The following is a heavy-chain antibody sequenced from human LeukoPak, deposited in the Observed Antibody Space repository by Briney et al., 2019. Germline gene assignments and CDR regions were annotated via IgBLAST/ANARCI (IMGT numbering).Heavy chain of an antibody. V-gene: IGHV4-39*07. CDR3: ARIFDS. J-gene: IGHJ4*02. CDR2: IFYTGKT. Sequence: SETLSLTCTISGGSVTTSDYYWGWIRQPPGKGLEWIGDIFYTGKTNYNPSLRRRVTISPDTSRTLFSLKLTSVTAADTAVYYCARIFDSWGQGTLVTVSS. CDR1: GGSVTTSDYY.